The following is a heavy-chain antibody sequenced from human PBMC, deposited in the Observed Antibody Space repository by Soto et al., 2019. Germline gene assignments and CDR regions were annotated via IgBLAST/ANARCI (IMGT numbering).Heavy chain of an antibody. Sequence: ASVKGSCKASGYTFTSYAMHWVRQAPGQRLEWMGWINAGNGNTKYSQKFQGRVTITRDTSASTAYMDLGSLTSDDTAVYYCAMVDNYVTPTPQDVWGQGTTVTVSS. V-gene: IGHV1-3*01. CDR1: GYTFTSYA. D-gene: IGHD3-16*01. CDR2: INAGNGNT. CDR3: AMVDNYVTPTPQDV. J-gene: IGHJ6*02.